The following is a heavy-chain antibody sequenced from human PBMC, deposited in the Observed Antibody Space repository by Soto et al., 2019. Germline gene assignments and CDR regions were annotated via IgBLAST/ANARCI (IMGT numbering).Heavy chain of an antibody. D-gene: IGHD2-15*01. J-gene: IGHJ4*02. CDR1: GYTFTGYY. Sequence: ASVKVSCKASGYTFTGYYMHWVRQAPGQGLGWMGWINPNSGGTNYAQKFQGRVTMTRDTSISTAYMELSRLRSDDTAVYYCARVNVVVVADTREYYFDYWGQGTLVTVSS. CDR2: INPNSGGT. CDR3: ARVNVVVVADTREYYFDY. V-gene: IGHV1-2*02.